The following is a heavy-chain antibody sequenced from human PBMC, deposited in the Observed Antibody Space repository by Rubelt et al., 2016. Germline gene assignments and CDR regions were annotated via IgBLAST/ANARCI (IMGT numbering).Heavy chain of an antibody. J-gene: IGHJ4*02. D-gene: IGHD5-12*01. CDR1: GFTFSSYE. CDR3: ARSDIVATITDY. CDR2: INSRGSTI. Sequence: EVQLVESGGGLVQPGGSLRLSCVASGFTFSSYELNWVRQAPGKGLGWVSYINSRGSTIYYADSVKGRFTISRDNAKNSLYLQMNSLRAEDTAVYYCARSDIVATITDYWGQGTLVTVSS. V-gene: IGHV3-48*03.